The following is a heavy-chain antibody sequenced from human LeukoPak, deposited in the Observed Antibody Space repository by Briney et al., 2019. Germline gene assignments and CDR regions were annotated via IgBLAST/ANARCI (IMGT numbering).Heavy chain of an antibody. CDR3: AKTSSNYDFWSGLDY. J-gene: IGHJ4*02. Sequence: GGSLRLSCAASGFIFSTYGMHWVRQAAGKGLEWVAFIRYDGSNKYYADSVKGRFTISRDNSKNTLYLQMNSLRAEDTAMYYCAKTSSNYDFWSGLDYWGQGTLVTVSS. CDR1: GFIFSTYG. V-gene: IGHV3-30*02. D-gene: IGHD3-3*01. CDR2: IRYDGSNK.